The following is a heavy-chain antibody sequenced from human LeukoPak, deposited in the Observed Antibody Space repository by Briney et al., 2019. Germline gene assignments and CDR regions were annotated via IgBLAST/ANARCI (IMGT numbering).Heavy chain of an antibody. Sequence: SQTLSLTCTVSGNSISSGDYYWSWIRQPPGKGLEWIGYIYYSGSTNYNPSLKSRVTISVDTSKNQFSLKLSSVTAADTAVYYCARVSSAMVRGVISLGGTSYYFDYWGQGTLVTVSS. CDR1: GNSISSGDYY. V-gene: IGHV4-61*08. D-gene: IGHD3-10*01. J-gene: IGHJ4*02. CDR3: ARVSSAMVRGVISLGGTSYYFDY. CDR2: IYYSGST.